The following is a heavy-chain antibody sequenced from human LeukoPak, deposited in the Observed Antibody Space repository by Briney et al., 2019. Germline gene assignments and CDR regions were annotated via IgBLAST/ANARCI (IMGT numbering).Heavy chain of an antibody. V-gene: IGHV3-74*01. CDR2: ISTDGSQT. J-gene: IGHJ4*02. CDR3: VRRLRSADF. CDR1: GFTFSNYW. Sequence: PGGSLRLSCEASGFTFSNYWMHWVRQAPGKGLMWVSQISTDGSQTFYADSVKGRFTISRDNAKNTLFLQMDSLRPEDTAVYYCVRRLRSADFWGQGPLVTVSS.